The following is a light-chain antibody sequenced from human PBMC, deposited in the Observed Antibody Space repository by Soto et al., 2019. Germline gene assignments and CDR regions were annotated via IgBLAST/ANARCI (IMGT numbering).Light chain of an antibody. CDR3: QHSYNAMQT. CDR2: AAS. J-gene: IGKJ2*01. Sequence: DIQMTQSPSSLSASVGDRVTITCRASRNIDNYMNWYQQRPGEVPKVLIYAASNLQSGVPSRFSGSGSGTDFTLTISRLQPEDFATYYCQHSYNAMQTVGQGTKLVIK. V-gene: IGKV1-39*01. CDR1: RNIDNY.